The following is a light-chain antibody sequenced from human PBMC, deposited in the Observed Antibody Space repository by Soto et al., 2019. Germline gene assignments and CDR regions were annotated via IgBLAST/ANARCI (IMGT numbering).Light chain of an antibody. Sequence: EIVLTQSPGTLSLSPGESATLSCRASQSVSSSYLGWYQQKPGQAPRLLIYGSSSRATGIPDRFSGSGSGTDFTLTISRLEPEDFAVYYYQQYGNSTKTFGQGTKVEFK. CDR1: QSVSSSY. CDR2: GSS. CDR3: QQYGNSTKT. J-gene: IGKJ1*01. V-gene: IGKV3-20*01.